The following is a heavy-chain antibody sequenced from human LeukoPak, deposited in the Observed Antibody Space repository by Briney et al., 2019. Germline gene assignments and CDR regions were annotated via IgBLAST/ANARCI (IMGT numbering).Heavy chain of an antibody. D-gene: IGHD3-10*01. Sequence: SETLSLTCTVSGGSISSYYWSWIRQPPGKELKWIGYIYYSGSTNYNPSLKSRVTISVDTSKNQFPLKLSSVTAADTAVYYCARHIPSMVRGGDAFDIWGQGTMVTVSS. V-gene: IGHV4-59*08. CDR3: ARHIPSMVRGGDAFDI. CDR1: GGSISSYY. J-gene: IGHJ3*02. CDR2: IYYSGST.